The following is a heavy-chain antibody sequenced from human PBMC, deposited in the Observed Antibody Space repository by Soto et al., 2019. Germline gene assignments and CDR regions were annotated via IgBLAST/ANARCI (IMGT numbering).Heavy chain of an antibody. Sequence: ASVKVSCKASGYSFTTHDITWLRQAPGKGLEWVGGISTDRGDTIYPQNLQGRVTMTTDSSTSTVYMELKSLRSDDTAVYYCARDDLNRGGKYFDYWGQGTLVTVSS. D-gene: IGHD2-15*01. J-gene: IGHJ4*02. CDR2: ISTDRGDT. V-gene: IGHV1-18*01. CDR3: ARDDLNRGGKYFDY. CDR1: GYSFTTHD.